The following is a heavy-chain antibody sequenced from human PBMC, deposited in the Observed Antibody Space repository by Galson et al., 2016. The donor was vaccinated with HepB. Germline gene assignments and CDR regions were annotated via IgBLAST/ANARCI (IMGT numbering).Heavy chain of an antibody. CDR3: VRGGLINMKAGGVLDI. CDR1: GFTLNNHN. CDR2: ISRSGTTI. Sequence: SLRLSCAASGFTLNNHNMNWVRQAPGKGLEWVSYISRSGTTINYADSVKGRFTISRDNAKNSLCLHMNSLRAEDTAVYYCVRGGLINMKAGGVLDIWGQGKMVTVPS. D-gene: IGHD3-22*01. J-gene: IGHJ3*02. V-gene: IGHV3-48*04.